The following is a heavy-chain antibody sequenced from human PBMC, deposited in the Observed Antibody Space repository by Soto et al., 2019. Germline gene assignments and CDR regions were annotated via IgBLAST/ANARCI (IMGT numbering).Heavy chain of an antibody. CDR1: GDTFSSYA. Sequence: QLVQSGPEVKKPGSSVKVSCKSVGDTFSSYAVSWVRQAPGQGLEWMGGIIPTFGTVNYTQKFQGRATITADESTRLSYMELSSLKSEDTAGYYCAREAGDYGHPYFDYWGQGTLISVSS. CDR2: IIPTFGTV. D-gene: IGHD3-10*01. CDR3: AREAGDYGHPYFDY. V-gene: IGHV1-69*01. J-gene: IGHJ4*02.